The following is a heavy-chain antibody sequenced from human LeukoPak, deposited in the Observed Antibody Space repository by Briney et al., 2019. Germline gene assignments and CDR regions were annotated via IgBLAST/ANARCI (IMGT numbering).Heavy chain of an antibody. D-gene: IGHD5-18*01. V-gene: IGHV3-48*01. Sequence: PGGSLRLSCAASGFTFSTYSINWVRQAPGRGLEWISYIDGSGSVIYYADSVRGRFTISRDNAKNSLFLQMDSLRAEDTAVYYCARDPPSVTAPPHYFDYWGQGTLVTVSS. CDR1: GFTFSTYS. J-gene: IGHJ4*02. CDR2: IDGSGSVI. CDR3: ARDPPSVTAPPHYFDY.